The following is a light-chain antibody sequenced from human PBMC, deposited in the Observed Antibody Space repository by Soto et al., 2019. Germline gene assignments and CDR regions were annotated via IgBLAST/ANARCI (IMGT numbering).Light chain of an antibody. V-gene: IGLV2-14*01. CDR1: SSDVGGYNY. Sequence: SALTQPASVSGSPGQSIIISCTGTSSDVGGYNYVSWYQQHPGKAPKLMIFEVSNRPSGVSSRFSGSKSGNTASLTISGLEAEDEADYYCSSYTSSSTLWVFGGGTKLTVL. CDR2: EVS. J-gene: IGLJ3*02. CDR3: SSYTSSSTLWV.